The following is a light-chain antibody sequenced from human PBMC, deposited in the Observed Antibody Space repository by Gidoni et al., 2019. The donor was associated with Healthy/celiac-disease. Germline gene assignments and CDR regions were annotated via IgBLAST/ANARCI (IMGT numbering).Light chain of an antibody. CDR3: NSRDSSGNLVV. Sequence: SSELTQDPAVSVALGQTVRITCQGDSLRSYYASWYQQKPGQAPVLVIYGKNNRPSGIPDRFSGSSSGNTASLTITGAQAEEEADYYCNSRDSSGNLVVFGGGTTLTVL. CDR2: GKN. CDR1: SLRSYY. V-gene: IGLV3-19*01. J-gene: IGLJ2*01.